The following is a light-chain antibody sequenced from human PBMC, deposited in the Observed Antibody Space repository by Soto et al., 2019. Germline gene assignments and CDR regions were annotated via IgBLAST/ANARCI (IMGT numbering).Light chain of an antibody. J-gene: IGLJ2*01. Sequence: QSALTQPRSVSGSPGQSVTISCTGTSSDVGGYNYVSWYQQHPGKAPKLMIYDVSKRPSGVPDRFSGSKSGNTASLTISGLQAKDEADYYCCSYAGSYTVFGGGTQLTVL. CDR3: CSYAGSYTV. CDR1: SSDVGGYNY. CDR2: DVS. V-gene: IGLV2-11*01.